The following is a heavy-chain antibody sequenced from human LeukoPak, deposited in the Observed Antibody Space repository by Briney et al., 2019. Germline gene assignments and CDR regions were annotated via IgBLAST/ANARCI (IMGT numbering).Heavy chain of an antibody. J-gene: IGHJ4*02. CDR2: TYFRSQWIT. Sequence: SQSLSLTCAISGDSVSSNSAAWSWIRQFPSRGLEWLGRTYFRSQWITDYAIFVRSRIAINPDTSKNQFSLQLNSVTPEDTAVYYCARWTHDDAYFDSWGQGTLVTVSS. V-gene: IGHV6-1*01. CDR1: GDSVSSNSAA. D-gene: IGHD3/OR15-3a*01. CDR3: ARWTHDDAYFDS.